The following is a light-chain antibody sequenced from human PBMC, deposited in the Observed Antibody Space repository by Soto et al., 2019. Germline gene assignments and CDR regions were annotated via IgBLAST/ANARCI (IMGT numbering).Light chain of an antibody. CDR1: QSVSSY. J-gene: IGKJ4*01. CDR3: QQRSNLPPLT. CDR2: DAS. Sequence: EIVLTQSPATLSLSPGERATLSCRATQSVSSYLAWYQQKPGQAPRLLFYDASHRAAGIPARFSGSGSGTDFTLTISSLEPEDFAVYYCQQRSNLPPLTFGGGTKVEIK. V-gene: IGKV3-11*01.